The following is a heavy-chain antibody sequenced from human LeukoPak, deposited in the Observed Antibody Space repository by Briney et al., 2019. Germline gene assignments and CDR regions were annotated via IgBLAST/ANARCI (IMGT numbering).Heavy chain of an antibody. CDR2: INSDGSST. J-gene: IGHJ3*02. CDR3: HAYCGGDCSPRGAFDI. CDR1: GFTFSSYW. D-gene: IGHD2-21*02. V-gene: IGHV3-74*01. Sequence: GGSLRLSCAASGFTFSSYWMHWVRQAPGKGLVWVSRINSDGSSTSYADSVKGRFTISRDNAKNTLYLQMNSLRAEDTAVYYCHAYCGGDCSPRGAFDIWGQGTMVTVSS.